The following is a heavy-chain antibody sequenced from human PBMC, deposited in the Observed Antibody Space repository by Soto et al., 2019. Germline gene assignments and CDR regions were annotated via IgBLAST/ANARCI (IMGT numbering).Heavy chain of an antibody. CDR1: GYTFTSYD. V-gene: IGHV1-8*01. CDR2: MNPNSGNT. CDR3: ARRGYSSSWYYYYYYGMDV. J-gene: IGHJ6*02. Sequence: QVQLVQSGAEVKKPGASVKVSCKASGYTFTSYDINWVRQATGQGLEWMGWMNPNSGNTGYAQKFQGRVTMTRNTSIGTAYMERSSLRSEDTAVYFWARRGYSSSWYYYYYYGMDVWGQGTTVTVSS. D-gene: IGHD6-13*01.